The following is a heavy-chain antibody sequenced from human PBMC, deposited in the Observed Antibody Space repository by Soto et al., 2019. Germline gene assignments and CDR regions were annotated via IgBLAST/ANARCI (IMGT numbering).Heavy chain of an antibody. CDR2: IIPIFGTA. CDR1: GGTFSSYA. D-gene: IGHD2-2*01. Sequence: GASVKVSCKASGGTFSSYAISWVRQAPGQGLEWMGGIIPIFGTANYAQKFQGRVTITADESTSTAYMELSSLRSEDTAVYYCARGQYQLQGQYYGMDVWGQGTTVTVSS. J-gene: IGHJ6*02. V-gene: IGHV1-69*13. CDR3: ARGQYQLQGQYYGMDV.